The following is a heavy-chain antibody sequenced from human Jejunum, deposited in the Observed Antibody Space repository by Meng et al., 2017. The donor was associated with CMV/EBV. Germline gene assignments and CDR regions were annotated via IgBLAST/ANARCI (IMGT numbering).Heavy chain of an antibody. D-gene: IGHD1-14*01. J-gene: IGHJ4*02. CDR1: GFGFNTYA. V-gene: IGHV3-23*01. CDR3: ARTAI. Sequence: SLKISCAASGFGFNTYAMSWVRQVPGKGLEWVSVIYGVGTTHYADSVKGRFTISRDNSKNTVYLQMNSLRVDDTAVYYCARTAIRGQGTLVTVSS. CDR2: IYGVGTT.